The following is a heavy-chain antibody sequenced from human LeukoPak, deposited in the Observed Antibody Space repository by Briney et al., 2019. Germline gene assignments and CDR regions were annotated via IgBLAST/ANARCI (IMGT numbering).Heavy chain of an antibody. CDR3: ARDWSYGMDV. V-gene: IGHV3-74*01. Sequence: GGSLRLSCAASGFTFNTYWMHWVRQAPGKGLVWVSRIYSDGSGANYADSVNGRFTITRDNAKNTLYLQMNSLRVEDTAVYYCARDWSYGMDVWGQGTTVTVSS. J-gene: IGHJ6*02. CDR2: IYSDGSGA. CDR1: GFTFNTYW.